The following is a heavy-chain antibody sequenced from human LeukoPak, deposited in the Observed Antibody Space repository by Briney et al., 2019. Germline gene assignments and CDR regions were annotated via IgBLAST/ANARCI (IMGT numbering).Heavy chain of an antibody. J-gene: IGHJ6*04. D-gene: IGHD3-9*01. CDR2: ISYDGSNK. Sequence: GGSLRLSCAASGFTFSSYGMHWVRQAPGKGLEWVAVISYDGSNKYYADSVKGRFTISRDNSKNTLYLQMNSLRAEGTAVYYCAKEQYYDILTGHDYYYGMDVWGKGTTVTVSS. CDR1: GFTFSSYG. CDR3: AKEQYYDILTGHDYYYGMDV. V-gene: IGHV3-30*18.